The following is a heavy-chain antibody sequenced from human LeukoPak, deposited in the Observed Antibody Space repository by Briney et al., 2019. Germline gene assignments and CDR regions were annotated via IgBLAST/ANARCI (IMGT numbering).Heavy chain of an antibody. V-gene: IGHV4-61*05. CDR1: GDSISSRSYY. D-gene: IGHD6-13*01. CDR3: ARGVVAAAGRTFDF. Sequence: SETLSLTCTVSGDSISSRSYYWGWIRQPPGKGLEWIGYIYNSGSTNYNPSLKSRVTISLDTSKNQFSLKLSSVTAADTAVYYCARGVVAAAGRTFDFWGQGTLVTVSS. J-gene: IGHJ4*02. CDR2: IYNSGST.